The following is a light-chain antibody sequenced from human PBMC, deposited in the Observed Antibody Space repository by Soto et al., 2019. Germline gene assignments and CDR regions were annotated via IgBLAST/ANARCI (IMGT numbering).Light chain of an antibody. J-gene: IGLJ2*01. CDR3: QSYDGSLSGVL. CDR2: GHS. Sequence: QSVLTQPPSVSGAPGQRVTISCTGSRSNIGANYDVQWYQPLPGTAPKLLIYGHSNRPSGVPDRFSGSKSGTSASLAITGLQAEDEADYFCQSYDGSLSGVLFGGGTKLTVL. CDR1: RSNIGANYD. V-gene: IGLV1-40*01.